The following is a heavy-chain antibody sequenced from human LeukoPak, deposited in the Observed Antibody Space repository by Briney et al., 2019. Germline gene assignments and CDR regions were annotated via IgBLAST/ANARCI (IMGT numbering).Heavy chain of an antibody. J-gene: IGHJ5*02. CDR1: SGSISSSNYF. Sequence: SETLSLTCTVSSGSISSSNYFWGWIRQPPGKGLEWIGSIYFSGISYYSPSLKSRVTISVDTSNKQFSLKLRSVTAADTAVYYCARDWFRGVFDPWGQGTLVTVSS. V-gene: IGHV4-39*02. D-gene: IGHD3-10*01. CDR2: IYFSGIS. CDR3: ARDWFRGVFDP.